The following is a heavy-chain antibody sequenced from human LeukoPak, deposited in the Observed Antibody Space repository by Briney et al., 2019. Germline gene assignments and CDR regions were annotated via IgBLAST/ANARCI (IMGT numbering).Heavy chain of an antibody. J-gene: IGHJ4*02. Sequence: NPSETLSLTCAVYGGSFSGYYWSWLRQPPGKGLEWIGEINHSGSTNYNPSLKSRVTISVDTSKNQFSLKLSSVTAADTAVYYCAGRGYSYGDYWGQGTLVTVSS. CDR3: AGRGYSYGDY. CDR1: GGSFSGYY. V-gene: IGHV4-34*01. D-gene: IGHD5-18*01. CDR2: INHSGST.